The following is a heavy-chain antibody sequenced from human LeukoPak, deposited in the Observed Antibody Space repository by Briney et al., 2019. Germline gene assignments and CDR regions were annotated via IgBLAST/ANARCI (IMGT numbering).Heavy chain of an antibody. CDR3: ARGEWSSSPFDY. D-gene: IGHD6-6*01. CDR2: ISYDGSNK. CDR1: GFTFSNYV. J-gene: IGHJ4*02. Sequence: GGSLRLSCAASGFTFSNYVIHWVRQAPGKGLEWVAVISYDGSNKYYADSVKGRFTISRDNAKNSLYLQMNSLRAEDTAVYYCARGEWSSSPFDYWGQGTLVTVSS. V-gene: IGHV3-30-3*01.